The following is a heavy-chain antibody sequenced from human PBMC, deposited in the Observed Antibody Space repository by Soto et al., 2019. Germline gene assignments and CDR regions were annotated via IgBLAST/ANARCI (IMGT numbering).Heavy chain of an antibody. D-gene: IGHD6-13*01. CDR3: AREKVFSTWGPPKNTWFDP. V-gene: IGHV4-31*03. CDR1: GVSISDSGYY. Sequence: SETLSLTCSVSGVSISDSGYYWNWIRQHPGKGLEWLGYIYYSGTTRYNPSLRSRLTISIDTSKNHFSVRLTSVTAADTAVYYCAREKVFSTWGPPKNTWFDPWGQGTLVTVSS. J-gene: IGHJ5*02. CDR2: IYYSGTT.